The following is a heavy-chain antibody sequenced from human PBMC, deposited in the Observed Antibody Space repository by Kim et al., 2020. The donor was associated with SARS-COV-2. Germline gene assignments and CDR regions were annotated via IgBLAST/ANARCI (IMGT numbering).Heavy chain of an antibody. J-gene: IGHJ4*02. V-gene: IGHV3-53*01. CDR3: AREDYCGSGSYDY. D-gene: IGHD3-10*01. Sequence: YADRGKGRFSIDSHNSKNTVYLQMNSLRAEDRAVYYCAREDYCGSGSYDYWGQGNLVTVSS.